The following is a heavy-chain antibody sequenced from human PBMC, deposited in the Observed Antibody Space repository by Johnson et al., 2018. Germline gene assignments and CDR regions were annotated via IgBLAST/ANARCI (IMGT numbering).Heavy chain of an antibody. J-gene: IGHJ3*02. CDR1: GGSISSYY. CDR2: IYYSGST. D-gene: IGHD2-15*01. Sequence: QVQLQESGPGLVKPSETLSLTCTVSGGSISSYYWSWIRQPPGKGLEWIGYIYYSGSTNYNPSLKSRVTISVDTSKNQFSLKLSPVTAADTAVYYCARDPLYCSGGSCHHNAFDIWGQGTMVTVSS. V-gene: IGHV4-59*01. CDR3: ARDPLYCSGGSCHHNAFDI.